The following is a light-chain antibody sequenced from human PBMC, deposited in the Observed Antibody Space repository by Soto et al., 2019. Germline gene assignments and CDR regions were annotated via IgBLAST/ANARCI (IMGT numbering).Light chain of an antibody. Sequence: QSVLTQPPSASGTPGQRVTISCSGSSSNIGSNYVYWYQQLPGTAPKLLIYRNNQRPSGVPDRFSGSKSGTSASLAISGLRSEDEADYYCAAFDDSLSGPNYVFGTGTKLTVL. J-gene: IGLJ1*01. CDR2: RNN. CDR3: AAFDDSLSGPNYV. CDR1: SSNIGSNY. V-gene: IGLV1-47*01.